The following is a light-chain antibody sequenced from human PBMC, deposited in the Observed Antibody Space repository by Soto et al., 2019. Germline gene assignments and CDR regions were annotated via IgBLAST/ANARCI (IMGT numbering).Light chain of an antibody. J-gene: IGLJ1*01. CDR2: DVS. V-gene: IGLV2-14*01. CDR3: SSHTSSSTSYV. CDR1: SSDVGGYNY. Sequence: QSALTQPASVSGSPGQSITISCTGTSSDVGGYNYVSWYQQHPGKAPKLMIYDVSNRPSGVSNRFSGSKSANTASLTISGLQAEDEADYYCSSHTSSSTSYVFGTGTKVIVL.